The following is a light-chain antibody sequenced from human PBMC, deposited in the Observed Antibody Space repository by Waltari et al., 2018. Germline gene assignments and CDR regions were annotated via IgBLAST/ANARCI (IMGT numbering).Light chain of an antibody. CDR2: YKSDSDK. J-gene: IGLJ3*02. CDR3: MIWHSSAWV. Sequence: QAVLTQPPSLSASPGASASLTCTLRTGINVDTSRIYWYQQNPGSPPHYLLRYKSDSDKQQGSGVPSRFSGSKDASANAGILLISGLQSEDEADYYCMIWHSSAWVFGGGTKLTVL. CDR1: TGINVDTSR. V-gene: IGLV5-45*01.